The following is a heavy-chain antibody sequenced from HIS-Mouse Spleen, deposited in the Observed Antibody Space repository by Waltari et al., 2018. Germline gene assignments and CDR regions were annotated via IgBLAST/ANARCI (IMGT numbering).Heavy chain of an antibody. J-gene: IGHJ5*02. CDR3: ARGPDTREWFDP. V-gene: IGHV3-53*01. CDR2: IYSGGST. Sequence: GKGLEWVSVIYSGGSTYYADSVKDRFTISRDNSKNTLCLQMNSLRAEDTAVYYCARGPDTREWFDPWGQGTLVTVSS. D-gene: IGHD5-18*01.